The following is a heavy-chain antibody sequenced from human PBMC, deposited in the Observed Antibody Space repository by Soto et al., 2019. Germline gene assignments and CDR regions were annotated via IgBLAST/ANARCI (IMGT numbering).Heavy chain of an antibody. J-gene: IGHJ6*02. D-gene: IGHD2-15*01. CDR3: AREGYRSGYYYYYGMDV. CDR2: IYYSGST. CDR1: GGSISSYY. Sequence: SETLSLTCTFSGGSISSYYWSWIRQPPGKGLEWIGYIYYSGSTNYNPSLKSRVTISVDTSKNQFSLKLSSVTAADTAVYYCAREGYRSGYYYYYGMDVWGQGTTVTVSS. V-gene: IGHV4-59*01.